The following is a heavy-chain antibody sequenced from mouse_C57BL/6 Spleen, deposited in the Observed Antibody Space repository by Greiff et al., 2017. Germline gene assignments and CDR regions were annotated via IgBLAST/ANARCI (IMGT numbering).Heavy chain of an antibody. CDR3: ARYIYYGSSYPYAMDY. CDR1: GYSFTGYY. J-gene: IGHJ4*01. V-gene: IGHV1-42*01. Sequence: EVQLQQSGPELVKPGASVKISCKASGYSFTGYYMNWVKQSPEKSLEWIGEINPSTGGTTYNQKFKAKATLTVDKSSSTAYMQLKSLTSEDSAVXYCARYIYYGSSYPYAMDYWGQGTSVTVSS. D-gene: IGHD1-1*01. CDR2: INPSTGGT.